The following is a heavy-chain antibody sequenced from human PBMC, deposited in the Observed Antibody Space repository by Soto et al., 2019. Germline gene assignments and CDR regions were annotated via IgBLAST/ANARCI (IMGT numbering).Heavy chain of an antibody. J-gene: IGHJ4*02. V-gene: IGHV4-4*02. CDR1: GNSISTTNW. D-gene: IGHD3-22*01. CDR3: ARDVGYHYDGSPSGQFDF. CDR2: IYHSGSI. Sequence: SETLSLTCVVSGNSISTTNWWSWVRQSPGKGLEWIGEIYHSGSINYNPSLKSRVTISVDKSKNQFSLKLSSVTAADTAVYYCARDVGYHYDGSPSGQFDFWGQGTLVTVSS.